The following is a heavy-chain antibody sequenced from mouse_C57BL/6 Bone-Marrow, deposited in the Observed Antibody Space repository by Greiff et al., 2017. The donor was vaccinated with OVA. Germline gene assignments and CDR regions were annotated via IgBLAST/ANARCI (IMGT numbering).Heavy chain of an antibody. V-gene: IGHV5-9-1*02. Sequence: EVKVVESGAGLVKPGGSLKLSCAASGFTFSSYAMSWVRQTPEKRLEWVAYISSGGDYIYYADTVKGRFTISRDNARNTLYLQMSSLKSEDTAMYYCTRDDGYYPFAYWGQGTLVTVSA. J-gene: IGHJ3*01. CDR1: GFTFSSYA. CDR3: TRDDGYYPFAY. CDR2: ISSGGDYI. D-gene: IGHD2-3*01.